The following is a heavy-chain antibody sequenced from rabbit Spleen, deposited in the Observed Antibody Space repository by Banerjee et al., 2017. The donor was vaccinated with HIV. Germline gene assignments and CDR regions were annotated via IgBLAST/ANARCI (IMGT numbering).Heavy chain of an antibody. CDR3: VRDFGDYGGYGGRTITRLNL. J-gene: IGHJ3*01. V-gene: IGHV1S45*01. CDR1: GFPFSDKAV. D-gene: IGHD2-1*01. Sequence: QEQLVESGGGLVQPEGSLKLSCTASGFPFSDKAVMCWVRQAPGKGLEWIGWIYISSGSTYYASWVNGRFTISKTSSTTVTLQMTSLTAADTATYFCVRDFGDYGGYGGRTITRLNLWGQGTLVTVS. CDR2: IYISSGST.